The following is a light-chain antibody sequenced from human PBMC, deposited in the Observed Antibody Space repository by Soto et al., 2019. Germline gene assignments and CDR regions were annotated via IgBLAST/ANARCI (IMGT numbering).Light chain of an antibody. CDR2: DAS. Sequence: DIVLTQSPATLSLSPGERATLSCRASQSVSSYFAWYQQKPGQAPRLLIYDASNRATGIPSRFSGSGSGTDFTLTISSLEPEDFAFYYCQQRSNCLYTFGQGTKLEIK. CDR3: QQRSNCLYT. CDR1: QSVSSY. J-gene: IGKJ2*01. V-gene: IGKV3-11*01.